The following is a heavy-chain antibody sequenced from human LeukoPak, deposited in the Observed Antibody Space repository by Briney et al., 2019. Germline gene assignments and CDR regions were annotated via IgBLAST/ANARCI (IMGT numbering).Heavy chain of an antibody. CDR2: ISASSSFI. CDR3: ARGYCSRTSCEAFDY. J-gene: IGHJ4*02. CDR1: GFTFSHYS. D-gene: IGHD2-2*01. V-gene: IGHV3-21*01. Sequence: PGGSLRLSCAASGFTFSHYSMNWVRQAPGKGLEWVSSISASSSFIYYADSLKGRLTISRDNAKNSLYLQMNSLRAEDTAVFYCARGYCSRTSCEAFDYWGQGTLVTVSS.